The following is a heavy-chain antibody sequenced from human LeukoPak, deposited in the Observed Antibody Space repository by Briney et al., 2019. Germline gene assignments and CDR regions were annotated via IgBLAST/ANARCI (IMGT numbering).Heavy chain of an antibody. CDR3: VKESLEGDT. J-gene: IGHJ5*02. CDR2: IMYDGSIK. D-gene: IGHD1-1*01. CDR1: GFTFTNFG. Sequence: GGSLSLSCAASGFTFTNFGMPWVRRAPGKGLDWVAFIMYDGSIKFYADSVLGRFTISRDNSKNTLDLQMNSLRTEDTAVYYCVKESLEGDTWGQGTLVTVSS. V-gene: IGHV3-30*02.